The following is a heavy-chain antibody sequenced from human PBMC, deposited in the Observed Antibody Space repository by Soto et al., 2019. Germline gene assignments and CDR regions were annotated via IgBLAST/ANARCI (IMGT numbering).Heavy chain of an antibody. CDR3: ARSYFGADY. D-gene: IGHD3-10*01. Sequence: SETLSLTCTVSGGSISSSSYYWGWIRQPPGKGLEWIGSIFYSGSTYYNPSLKSRVTILVDTSKNQFSLKLTSVTAADTAVYYCARSYFGADYWGQGALVTVSS. V-gene: IGHV4-39*07. CDR1: GGSISSSSYY. CDR2: IFYSGST. J-gene: IGHJ4*02.